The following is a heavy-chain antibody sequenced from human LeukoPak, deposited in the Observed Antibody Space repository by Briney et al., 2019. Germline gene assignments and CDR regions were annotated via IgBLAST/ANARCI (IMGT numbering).Heavy chain of an antibody. CDR1: GGSISSYY. CDR2: IYCSGST. CDR3: ARGAEGYYYYGMDV. J-gene: IGHJ6*02. V-gene: IGHV4-59*01. Sequence: SETLSLTCTVSGGSISSYYWSWIRQPPGKGLEWIGYIYCSGSTNYNPSLKSRVTISVDTSKNQFSPKLSSVTAADTAVYYCARGAEGYYYYGMDVWGQGTTVTVSS. D-gene: IGHD1-26*01.